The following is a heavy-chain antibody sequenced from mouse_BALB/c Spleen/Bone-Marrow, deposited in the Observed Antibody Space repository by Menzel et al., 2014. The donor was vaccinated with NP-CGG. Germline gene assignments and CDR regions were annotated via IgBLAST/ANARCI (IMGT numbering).Heavy chain of an antibody. CDR3: ARDVPLYDVGYFDY. CDR1: VFKICRGD. Sequence: EVKLMESGGGLVQPGGSRHISSEASVFKICRGDTQGVRQDQEKGREWGDKHTSGRSTIYYADTVKGRFTISRDNPKNTLFLQMTSLSSAAPSVYYCARDVPLYDVGYFDYWGQGTTLTVSS. CDR2: HTSGRSTI. D-gene: IGHD2-14*01. V-gene: IGHV5-17*02. J-gene: IGHJ2*01.